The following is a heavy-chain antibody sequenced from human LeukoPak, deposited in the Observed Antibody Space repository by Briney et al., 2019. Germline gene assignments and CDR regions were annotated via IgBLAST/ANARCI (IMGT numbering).Heavy chain of an antibody. V-gene: IGHV3-23*01. CDR2: ISGSSGTT. J-gene: IGHJ4*02. D-gene: IGHD6-13*01. CDR3: AEPFGYSTSWYAFDY. CDR1: GFTFSSYA. Sequence: GGSLRLSCAASGFTFSSYAMSWVRQAPGKGLEWVSGISGSSGTTYNADSVKGRFTISRDNSKNTLYLQMNSLRAEDTAVYYCAEPFGYSTSWYAFDYWGQGTLVTVSS.